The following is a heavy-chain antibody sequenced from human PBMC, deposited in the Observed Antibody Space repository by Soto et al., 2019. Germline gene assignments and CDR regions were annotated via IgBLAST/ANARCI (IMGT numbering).Heavy chain of an antibody. Sequence: GGSLRLSCAASVFTFSSYSMNWVRQAPGKGLEWVSYISSSSSTIYYADSVKGRFTISRDNAKNSLYLQMNSLRAEDTAVYYCARDPVRRYDFWSGYYTGHYWGQGTLVTVSS. CDR2: ISSSSSTI. CDR3: ARDPVRRYDFWSGYYTGHY. D-gene: IGHD3-3*01. CDR1: VFTFSSYS. J-gene: IGHJ4*02. V-gene: IGHV3-48*01.